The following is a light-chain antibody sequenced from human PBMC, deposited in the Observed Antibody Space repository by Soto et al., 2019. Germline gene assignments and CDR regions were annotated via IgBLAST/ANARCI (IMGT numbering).Light chain of an antibody. CDR2: AAS. Sequence: DIQMTQSPSSLSASVGDRVTITCRASQDIGSHLAWYQQKPGKAPKLLVYAASSLQSGVPSRFSGSASGTYFTLTISSLQPEDFATYYCQQASSFPLTFGQGTRLEIK. CDR3: QQASSFPLT. CDR1: QDIGSH. V-gene: IGKV1D-12*01. J-gene: IGKJ5*01.